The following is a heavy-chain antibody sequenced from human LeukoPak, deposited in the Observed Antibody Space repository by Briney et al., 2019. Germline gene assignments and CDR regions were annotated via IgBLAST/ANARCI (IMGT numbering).Heavy chain of an antibody. D-gene: IGHD2-2*01. J-gene: IGHJ3*02. CDR3: AKGLRKVVPAAIAFDI. Sequence: GGSLRLSCAASGFTFSSYAMSWVRQAPGKGLEWVSAFSGSGGSTYYADSVKGRFTISRDNSKNTLYLQMNSLRAEDTAVYYCAKGLRKVVPAAIAFDIWGHETMVTVSS. V-gene: IGHV3-23*01. CDR2: FSGSGGST. CDR1: GFTFSSYA.